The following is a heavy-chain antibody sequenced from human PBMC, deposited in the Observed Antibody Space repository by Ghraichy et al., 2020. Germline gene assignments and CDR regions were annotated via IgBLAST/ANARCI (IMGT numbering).Heavy chain of an antibody. D-gene: IGHD3-3*01. V-gene: IGHV3-23*01. Sequence: GGSLRLSCAASGFTFSSYAMSWVRQAPGKGLEWVSAISGSGGSTYYADSVKGRFTISRDNSKNTLYLQMNSLRAEDTAVYYCAKESQSYDFWSGYSMGWFDPWGQGTLVTVSS. CDR2: ISGSGGST. J-gene: IGHJ5*02. CDR1: GFTFSSYA. CDR3: AKESQSYDFWSGYSMGWFDP.